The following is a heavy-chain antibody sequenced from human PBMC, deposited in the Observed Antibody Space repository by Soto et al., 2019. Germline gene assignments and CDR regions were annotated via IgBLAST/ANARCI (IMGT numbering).Heavy chain of an antibody. D-gene: IGHD3-9*01. J-gene: IGHJ2*01. CDR2: INDRGSI. V-gene: IGHV4-34*01. CDR1: GGSFSGHY. Sequence: QVQLQQWGAGPLRPLETLSLTCGVSGGSFSGHYWAWIRQSPGKGLEWIGEINDRGSINYNPSLTRRVCIAVDTSKNHYSLNLRSVTAADPAVYYCARESHDILTGPPWVWYFDLWGRGTLVTVSS. CDR3: ARESHDILTGPPWVWYFDL.